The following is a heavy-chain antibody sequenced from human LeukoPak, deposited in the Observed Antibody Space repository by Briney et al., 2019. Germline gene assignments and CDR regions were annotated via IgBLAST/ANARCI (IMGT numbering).Heavy chain of an antibody. CDR3: ATDLLYSSGCFDY. CDR1: GYTLSELS. D-gene: IGHD6-19*01. Sequence: GASVKVSCKVSGYTLSELSMHWVRQAPGKGLEWMGGFDPEDGETIYAQKFQGRVTMTEDTSTDTAYMELSSLRSEDTAVYYCATDLLYSSGCFDYWGQGTLVTVSS. J-gene: IGHJ4*02. V-gene: IGHV1-24*01. CDR2: FDPEDGET.